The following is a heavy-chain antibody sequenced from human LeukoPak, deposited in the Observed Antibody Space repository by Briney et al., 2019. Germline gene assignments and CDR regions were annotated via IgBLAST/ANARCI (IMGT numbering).Heavy chain of an antibody. D-gene: IGHD6-19*01. CDR2: IYHTGST. J-gene: IGHJ4*02. CDR3: GRLMAGLD. Sequence: SGTLSLTCAVSGGSISSNNWWSWVRQPPVRGLEWIADIYHTGSTNYSPSLKSRVTISVDKSKNQFFLKLNSVTAADTAVYYCGRLMAGLDWGQGTLVTVSS. CDR1: GGSISSNNW. V-gene: IGHV4-4*02.